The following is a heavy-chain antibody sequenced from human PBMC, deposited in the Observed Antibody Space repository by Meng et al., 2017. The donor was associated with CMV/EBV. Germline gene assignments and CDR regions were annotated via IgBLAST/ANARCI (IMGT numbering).Heavy chain of an antibody. D-gene: IGHD3-22*01. CDR2: IIPIFGTA. CDR3: ASAPTYNYYDSSGYFGY. V-gene: IGHV1-69*06. Sequence: QAQLVQSGAEVKKPGSSVKVSCKASGGTFSSYAISWVRQAPGQGLEWMGGIIPIFGTANYAQKFQGRVTITADKSTSTAYMELSSLRSEDTAVYYCASAPTYNYYDSSGYFGYWGQGTLVTVSS. J-gene: IGHJ4*02. CDR1: GGTFSSYA.